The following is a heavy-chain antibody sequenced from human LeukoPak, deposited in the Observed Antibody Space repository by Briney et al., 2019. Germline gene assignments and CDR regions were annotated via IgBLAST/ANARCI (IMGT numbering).Heavy chain of an antibody. J-gene: IGHJ4*02. Sequence: GRSLRLSCTTSGFTFSAYAMHWVRQAPGEGLEWVAVIWYDGSEKYYTGSVKSRFTISRDNSKNTLYLQMDRLRAEDTAVYYCARDRTRGYTYGYLDNWGQGTRVTVSS. CDR2: IWYDGSEK. D-gene: IGHD5-18*01. CDR1: GFTFSAYA. V-gene: IGHV3-33*01. CDR3: ARDRTRGYTYGYLDN.